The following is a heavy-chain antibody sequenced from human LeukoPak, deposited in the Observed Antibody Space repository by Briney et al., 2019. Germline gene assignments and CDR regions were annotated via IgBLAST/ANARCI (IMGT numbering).Heavy chain of an antibody. CDR3: AKGQITRSDRFDY. V-gene: IGHV3-23*01. CDR1: GFTFSTYS. Sequence: GGSLRLSCAASGFTFSTYSMTWVRQAPGKGLEWVSIISGGGDNRYYADSVKGRFTISRDNPKNTLYLQMNSLRAEDTAVYYCAKGQITRSDRFDYWGQGTLVTVSS. J-gene: IGHJ4*02. CDR2: ISGGGDNR. D-gene: IGHD3-16*01.